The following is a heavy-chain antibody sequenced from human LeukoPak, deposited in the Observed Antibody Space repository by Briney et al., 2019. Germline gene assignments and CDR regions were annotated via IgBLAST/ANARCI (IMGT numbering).Heavy chain of an antibody. Sequence: SETLSLTCTVSGGSISSYYWSWIRQPPGKGLEWSGYIYYSGSTNYNPSLKSRVTISVDTSKNQFSLKLSSVTAADTAAYYCARVPVYCSSTSCSPDAFDIWGQGTMVTVSS. J-gene: IGHJ3*02. D-gene: IGHD2-2*01. CDR3: ARVPVYCSSTSCSPDAFDI. CDR1: GGSISSYY. CDR2: IYYSGST. V-gene: IGHV4-59*01.